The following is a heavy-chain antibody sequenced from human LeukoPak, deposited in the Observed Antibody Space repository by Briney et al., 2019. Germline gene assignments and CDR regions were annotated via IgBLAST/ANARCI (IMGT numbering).Heavy chain of an antibody. V-gene: IGHV3-53*01. CDR3: ARDRGYVNYYYGMDV. CDR2: IYSGGIT. Sequence: GGSLRLSCAASGFSFSGYWMSWVRQAPGKGLEWVSVIYSGGITNYADSVKGRFTISRDNSKNTLYLQMNSLRAEDTAVYYCARDRGYVNYYYGMDVWGQGTTVTVSS. D-gene: IGHD3-16*01. CDR1: GFSFSGYW. J-gene: IGHJ6*02.